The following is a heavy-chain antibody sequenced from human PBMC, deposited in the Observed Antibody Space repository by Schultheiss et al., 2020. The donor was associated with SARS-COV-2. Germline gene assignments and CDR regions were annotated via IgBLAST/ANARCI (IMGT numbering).Heavy chain of an antibody. J-gene: IGHJ6*02. CDR1: GYTFTSYG. CDR3: ARDNTYYGPMDV. V-gene: IGHV1-18*01. CDR2: INAGNGNT. D-gene: IGHD3-10*01. Sequence: ASVKVSCKTSGYTFTSYGISWVRQAPGQGLEWMGWINAGNGNTKYSQKFQGRVTITRDTSASTAYMELSSLRSEDTAVYYCARDNTYYGPMDVWGQGTTVTVSS.